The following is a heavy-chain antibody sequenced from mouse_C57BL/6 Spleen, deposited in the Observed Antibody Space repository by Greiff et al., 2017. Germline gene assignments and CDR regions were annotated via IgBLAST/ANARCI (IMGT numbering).Heavy chain of an antibody. D-gene: IGHD3-2*02. CDR2: IDPETGGT. Sequence: QVQLKESGAELVRPGASVTLSCKASGYTFTDYEMHWVKQTPVHGLEWIGAIDPETGGTAYNQKFKGKAILTADKSSSTAYMELRSLTSADSAVYYCTRNGSGYPFAYWGQGTLVTVSA. V-gene: IGHV1-15*01. J-gene: IGHJ3*01. CDR1: GYTFTDYE. CDR3: TRNGSGYPFAY.